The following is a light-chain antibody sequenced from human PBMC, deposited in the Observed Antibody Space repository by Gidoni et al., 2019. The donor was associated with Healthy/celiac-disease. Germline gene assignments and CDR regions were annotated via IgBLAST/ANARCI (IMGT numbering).Light chain of an antibody. V-gene: IGKV3-15*01. J-gene: IGKJ1*01. Sequence: IVMTQSPATLSVSPGERATLSCRASQSVSSNLAWYQQKPGQAPRLLIYRASTRATGIPARFSGSGSGTEFTLTISSLQSEDFAVYYCQQYNNWPPWTFGQXTKVEIK. CDR1: QSVSSN. CDR2: RAS. CDR3: QQYNNWPPWT.